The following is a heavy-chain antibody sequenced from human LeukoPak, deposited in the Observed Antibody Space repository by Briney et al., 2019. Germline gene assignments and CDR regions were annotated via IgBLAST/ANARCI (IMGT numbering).Heavy chain of an antibody. CDR3: VRAEGGGYARY. J-gene: IGHJ4*02. V-gene: IGHV4-4*07. CDR1: GASISNYY. D-gene: IGHD5-12*01. CDR2: MYNSGST. Sequence: SETPSLTCTVSGASISNYYWSWIRQPAGKGLEWIGRMYNSGSTIYNPSLQSRVTMSLDTSSNHFSLNLISVTAADTAVYYCVRAEGGGYARYWGQGTLVTVSS.